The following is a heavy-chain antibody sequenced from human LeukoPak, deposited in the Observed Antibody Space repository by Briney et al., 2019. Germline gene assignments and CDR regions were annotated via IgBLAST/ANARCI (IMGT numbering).Heavy chain of an antibody. D-gene: IGHD3-10*01. J-gene: IGHJ4*02. CDR3: ARGYYGSGSYDY. Sequence: SETLSLTCTVSGGSISSSSYYWGWIRQPPGKGLEWIGSIYYSGSTYYNPSLKSRVTISVDTSKNQFSLKLSSVTAADTAVYYCARGYYGSGSYDYWGQGTLVTVSS. CDR1: GGSISSSSYY. V-gene: IGHV4-39*07. CDR2: IYYSGST.